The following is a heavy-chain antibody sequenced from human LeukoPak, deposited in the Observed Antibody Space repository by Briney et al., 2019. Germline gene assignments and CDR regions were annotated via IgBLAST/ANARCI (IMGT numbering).Heavy chain of an antibody. J-gene: IGHJ4*02. V-gene: IGHV4-59*07. Sequence: SDTLSLTCTVSGGSISSYYWSWIRQPPGKGLEWIGYIYYSGSTNYNPSLKSRVTISVDTSKNQFSLKLSSVTAADTAVYYCARAHSYGYYFDYWGQGTLVTVSS. CDR3: ARAHSYGYYFDY. CDR2: IYYSGST. D-gene: IGHD5-18*01. CDR1: GGSISSYY.